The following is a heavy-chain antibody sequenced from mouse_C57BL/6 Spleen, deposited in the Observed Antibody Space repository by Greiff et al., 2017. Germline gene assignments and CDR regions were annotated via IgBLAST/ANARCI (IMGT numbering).Heavy chain of an antibody. CDR3: AREAGTGRFAY. J-gene: IGHJ3*01. Sequence: VQLQQSGAELVKPGASVKISCKASGYAFSSYWMHWVKQRPGKGLEWIGQIYPGDGDTNYNEKFKGKATLTADKSSSTAYMQLSSLTSEDSAVYFCAREAGTGRFAYWGQGTLVTVSA. D-gene: IGHD4-1*01. CDR2: IYPGDGDT. CDR1: GYAFSSYW. V-gene: IGHV1-80*01.